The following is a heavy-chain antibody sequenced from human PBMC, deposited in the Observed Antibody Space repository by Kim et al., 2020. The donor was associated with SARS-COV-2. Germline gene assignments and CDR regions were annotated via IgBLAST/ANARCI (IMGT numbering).Heavy chain of an antibody. V-gene: IGHV3-9*01. CDR1: GFIFEDYA. CDR3: VKDIAVAVFYYFYY. D-gene: IGHD6-19*01. CDR2: ISWNSGKI. J-gene: IGHJ4*02. Sequence: GGSLRLSCAASGFIFEDYAMHWVRQAPGKGLEWVAGISWNSGKIAYADSVKGRFSISRDNAKNSLYLQMNSLRADDTAVYYCVKDIAVAVFYYFYYLGQGTLVTAPS.